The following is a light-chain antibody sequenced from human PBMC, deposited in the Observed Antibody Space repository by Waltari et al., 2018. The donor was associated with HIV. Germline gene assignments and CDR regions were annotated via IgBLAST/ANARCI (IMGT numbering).Light chain of an antibody. J-gene: IGKJ4*01. CDR2: SAS. V-gene: IGKV3-15*01. CDR1: QRISSK. CDR3: QQYNNWPPIT. Sequence: EIVMTQSPATLSLSPGERATLSCRASQRISSKLAWYQQKPGQPPRLHIYSASTRVAGIPARFSGSGSGTECTLTISSLQSEDFAVYYCQQYNNWPPITFGGGTKVEIK.